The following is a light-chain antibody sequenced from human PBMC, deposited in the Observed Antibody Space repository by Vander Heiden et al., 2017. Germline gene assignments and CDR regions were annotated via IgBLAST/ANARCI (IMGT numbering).Light chain of an antibody. V-gene: IGLV1-40*01. CDR2: ANS. CDR1: SSNIGAGYD. CDR3: QSYDSSLSGVV. J-gene: IGLJ2*01. Sequence: QSVLTHPPSVSRAPRQRVTISCTGSSSNIGAGYDVHWYQHLPGTAPKLLIYANSNRPSGVPDRFSGSKSGTSASLAITGLQAEDEADYYCQSYDSSLSGVVFGGGTKLTVL.